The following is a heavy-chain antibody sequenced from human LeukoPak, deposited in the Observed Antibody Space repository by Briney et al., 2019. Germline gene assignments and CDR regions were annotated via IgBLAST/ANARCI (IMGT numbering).Heavy chain of an antibody. CDR3: ARQYYPYSSSWPNWFDP. CDR2: IYYSGST. CDR1: GGSISSSSYY. D-gene: IGHD6-13*01. Sequence: SETLPLTCTVSGGSISSSSYYWGWIRQPPGKGLEWIGSIYYSGSTYYNPSLKSRVTISVDTSKNQFSLKLSSVTAADTAVYYCARQYYPYSSSWPNWFDPWGQGTLVTVSS. J-gene: IGHJ5*02. V-gene: IGHV4-39*01.